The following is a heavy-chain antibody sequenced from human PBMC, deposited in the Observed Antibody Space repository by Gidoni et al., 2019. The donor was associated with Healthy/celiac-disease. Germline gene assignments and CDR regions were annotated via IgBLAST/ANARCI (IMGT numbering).Heavy chain of an antibody. CDR3: ARTYLVFPPRKNYYGSGSPDY. D-gene: IGHD3-10*01. V-gene: IGHV1-69*09. J-gene: IGHJ4*02. CDR2: ISPILGIA. Sequence: QVQLVQSGAEVKKPGSSVKVSCKASGGTFSSSAICWVRQAPGQGLEWIGRISPILGIANYAQKFQGRVTITADKSTSTAYMELSSLRSEDTAVYYCARTYLVFPPRKNYYGSGSPDYWGQGTLVTVSS. CDR1: GGTFSSSA.